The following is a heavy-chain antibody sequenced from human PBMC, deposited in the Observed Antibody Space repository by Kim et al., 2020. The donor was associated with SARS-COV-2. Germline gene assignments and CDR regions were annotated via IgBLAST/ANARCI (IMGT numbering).Heavy chain of an antibody. CDR1: GGSISSYY. V-gene: IGHV4-59*13. CDR2: IYYSGST. Sequence: SETLSLTCTVSGGSISSYYWSWIRQPPGKGLEWIGYIYYSGSTNYNLSLKSRVTISVDTSMNQFSLKLSSVTAADTAVYYCARGGSSWPFDFWGQGTLVTVSS. CDR3: ARGGSSWPFDF. D-gene: IGHD6-13*01. J-gene: IGHJ4*02.